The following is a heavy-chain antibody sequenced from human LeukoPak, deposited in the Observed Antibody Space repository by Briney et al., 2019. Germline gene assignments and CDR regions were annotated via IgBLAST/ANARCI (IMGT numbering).Heavy chain of an antibody. CDR1: GFTFTSYT. CDR3: ARDKAKGYYGSGSHFDY. V-gene: IGHV3-21*01. Sequence: GGSLRLSCAASGFTFTSYTMNWVRQAPGKGLEWVSSISSTSSFIYYADSLKGRFTISRDNAKNSLYLQMNSLRAEDTAVYYCARDKAKGYYGSGSHFDYWGQGTLVTVSS. J-gene: IGHJ4*02. D-gene: IGHD3-10*01. CDR2: ISSTSSFI.